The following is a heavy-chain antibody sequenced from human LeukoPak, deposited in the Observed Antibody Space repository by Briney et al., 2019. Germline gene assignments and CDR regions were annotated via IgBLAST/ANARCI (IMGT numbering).Heavy chain of an antibody. CDR1: GGSISTSY. CDR2: IYNSGST. Sequence: SSETLSLTCSVSGGSISTSYWIWIRQPPGKGLEWIGYIYNSGSTNYNPSFKSRVTISVDMSKNQFSLKLSSVTAADTAVFYCARASGWSHYFDYWGQGTLVTVSS. CDR3: ARASGWSHYFDY. J-gene: IGHJ4*02. V-gene: IGHV4-59*01. D-gene: IGHD6-19*01.